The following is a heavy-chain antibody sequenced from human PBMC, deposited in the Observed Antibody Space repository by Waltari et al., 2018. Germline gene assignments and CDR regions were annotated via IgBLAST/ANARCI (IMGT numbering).Heavy chain of an antibody. J-gene: IGHJ4*02. CDR2: IYPGDSNT. CDR1: GYSFTNYW. CDR3: VRRVTGGQGVDY. Sequence: EVHLVQSGAEVKKPGESLKISCKGSGYSFTNYWIAWVRQKSGKGLEWMAIIYPGDSNTRYNPSFQGQVTISADKSISTAYLQWSSLKASDTAMYHCVRRVTGGQGVDYWGQGTLVTVSS. D-gene: IGHD3-16*01. V-gene: IGHV5-51*01.